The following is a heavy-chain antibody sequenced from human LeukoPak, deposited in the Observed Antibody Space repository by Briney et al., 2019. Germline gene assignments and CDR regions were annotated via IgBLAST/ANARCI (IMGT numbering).Heavy chain of an antibody. CDR1: GFTFSSYA. V-gene: IGHV3-23*01. D-gene: IGHD3-3*01. CDR3: AKVEYEDYDFWSGISSGY. Sequence: PGGSLRLSCAASGFTFSSYAMSWVRQAPGKGLEWVSAISGSGGSTYYADSVKGRFTISRDNSKNTLYLQMNSLRAEDTAVYYCAKVEYEDYDFWSGISSGYWGQGTLVTVSS. CDR2: ISGSGGST. J-gene: IGHJ4*02.